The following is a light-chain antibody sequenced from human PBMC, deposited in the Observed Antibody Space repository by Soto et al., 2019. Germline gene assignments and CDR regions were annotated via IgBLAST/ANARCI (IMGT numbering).Light chain of an antibody. Sequence: QSALTQPPSASGSPGQSVTISCTGTSSDVGGYNYVSWYQQHPGKAPQLMISEVSKPPSGVPDRFSGSKSGNTASLTVSGLLAEDEADYCGGSFDGNNNLVFGGGTKLTVL. V-gene: IGLV2-8*01. J-gene: IGLJ2*01. CDR3: GSFDGNNNLV. CDR2: EVS. CDR1: SSDVGGYNY.